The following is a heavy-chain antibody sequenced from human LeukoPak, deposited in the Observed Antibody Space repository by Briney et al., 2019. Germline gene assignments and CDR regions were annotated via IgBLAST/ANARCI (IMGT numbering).Heavy chain of an antibody. V-gene: IGHV4-39*01. CDR3: ARHAASAYCGGDCYPDY. Sequence: KPSETLSLTCTVSGGSISSSSYFWGWIRQPPGKGLEGIGSINYSGSIYYNPPLKSRVTISVDTSKNQFSLKLSSVTAADTAVYYCARHAASAYCGGDCYPDYWGQGTLATVSS. CDR2: INYSGSI. D-gene: IGHD2-21*02. J-gene: IGHJ4*02. CDR1: GGSISSSSYF.